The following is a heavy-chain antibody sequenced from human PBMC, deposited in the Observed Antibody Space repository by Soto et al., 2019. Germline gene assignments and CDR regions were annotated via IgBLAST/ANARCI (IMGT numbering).Heavy chain of an antibody. J-gene: IGHJ4*02. V-gene: IGHV1-18*01. D-gene: IGHD6-19*01. CDR3: ARDGRTLYSSGWYPIPYYFDY. CDR1: GYTFTSYG. CDR2: ISAYDGNT. Sequence: QVPLVQSGAEVKKPGASVKVSCKASGYTFTSYGISWVRQAPGQGLEWMGWISAYDGNTNYAQKLQGRVTMTTDTSTSTAYMELTSLRSDDTAVYYCARDGRTLYSSGWYPIPYYFDYWGQGTLVTVSS.